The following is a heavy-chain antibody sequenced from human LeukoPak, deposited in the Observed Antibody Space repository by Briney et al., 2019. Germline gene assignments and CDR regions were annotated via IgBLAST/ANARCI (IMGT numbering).Heavy chain of an antibody. V-gene: IGHV3-66*01. CDR2: IYSGGST. J-gene: IGHJ3*02. CDR1: GLTVSGNF. Sequence: PGGSLRLSCAASGLTVSGNFMTWVRQAPGKGPDWVSVIYSGGSTYYADSVKGRFTISRDKSKNTLYLLMNSLRAEDTAVYYCARVVYSGGYSQGFDIWGQGTMVTVSS. CDR3: ARVVYSGGYSQGFDI. D-gene: IGHD3-22*01.